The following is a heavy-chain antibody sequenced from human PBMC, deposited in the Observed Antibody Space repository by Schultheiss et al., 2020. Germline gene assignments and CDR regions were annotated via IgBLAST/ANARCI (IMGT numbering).Heavy chain of an antibody. J-gene: IGHJ4*02. D-gene: IGHD3-16*02. CDR3: ARTYYDYIWGSYRYAKFDY. V-gene: IGHV4-4*02. CDR1: GGSVSSGNL. Sequence: SETLSLTCTVSGGSVSSGNLWAWVRQPPGKGLEWIGTIYHSGSTNYNPSLKSRVTISVDTSKNQFSLKLSSVTAADTAVYYCARTYYDYIWGSYRYAKFDYWGQGTLVNGYS. CDR2: IYHSGST.